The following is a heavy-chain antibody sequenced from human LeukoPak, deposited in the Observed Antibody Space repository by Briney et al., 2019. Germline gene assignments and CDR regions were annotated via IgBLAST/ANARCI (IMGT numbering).Heavy chain of an antibody. D-gene: IGHD6-13*01. CDR2: IYYSGST. CDR1: GGSISSSSYY. J-gene: IGHJ6*02. Sequence: PSETLSLTCTVSGGSISSSSYYWGWIRQPPGKGLEWIGSIYYSGSTYYNPSLKSRVTISVDTSKNQFSLKLSSVTAADTAVYYCARDRVAAAGSYYYGMDVWGQGTTVTVSS. V-gene: IGHV4-39*07. CDR3: ARDRVAAAGSYYYGMDV.